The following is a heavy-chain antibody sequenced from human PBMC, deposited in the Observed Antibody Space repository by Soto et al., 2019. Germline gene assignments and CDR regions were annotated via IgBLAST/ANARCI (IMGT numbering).Heavy chain of an antibody. CDR2: ISASGGST. CDR3: AKARYRGYDLRAFFDY. V-gene: IGHV3-23*01. CDR1: GFTFSSYA. D-gene: IGHD5-12*01. Sequence: PGGSLRLSCAASGFTFSSYAMSWVRQAPGKGLEWVSGISASGGSTFYADSVKGRFTISRDNSKNTLYLQMNSLRAEDTALYYCAKARYRGYDLRAFFDYWGQGALVTVSS. J-gene: IGHJ4*02.